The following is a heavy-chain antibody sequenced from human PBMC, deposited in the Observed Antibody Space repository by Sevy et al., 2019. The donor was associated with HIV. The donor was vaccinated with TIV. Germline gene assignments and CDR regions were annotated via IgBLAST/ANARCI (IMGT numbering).Heavy chain of an antibody. V-gene: IGHV1-46*01. CDR1: GYTFTSYY. CDR2: INPSGGST. D-gene: IGHD3-3*01. J-gene: IGHJ3*02. CDR3: ARVSSSRGQFGVVIGAFDI. Sequence: GASVKVSCKASGYTFTSYYMHWVRQAPGQGLEWMGIINPSGGSTSYAQKFQGRVTMTRDTSTSTVYMELSSLRSEDTAVYYCARVSSSRGQFGVVIGAFDIWGQGTMVTVSS.